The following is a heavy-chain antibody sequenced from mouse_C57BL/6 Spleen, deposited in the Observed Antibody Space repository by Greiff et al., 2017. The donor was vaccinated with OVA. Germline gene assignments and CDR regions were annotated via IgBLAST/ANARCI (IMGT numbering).Heavy chain of an antibody. CDR2: INPSSGYT. J-gene: IGHJ2*01. CDR3: AKEGLDSAGLDY. D-gene: IGHD3-2*02. CDR1: GYTFTSYW. Sequence: VQRVESGAELAKPGASVKLSCKASGYTFTSYWMPWVKQRPGQGLEWIGYINPSSGYTKYNQKFKDKATLTADKSSSTAYMQLSSLTYEDSAVYYCAKEGLDSAGLDYWGQGTTLTVSS. V-gene: IGHV1-7*01.